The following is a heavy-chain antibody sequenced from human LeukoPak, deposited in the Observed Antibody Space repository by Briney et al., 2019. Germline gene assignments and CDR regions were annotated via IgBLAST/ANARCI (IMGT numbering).Heavy chain of an antibody. V-gene: IGHV4-31*03. Sequence: SETLSLTCTVSGGSVSRGGYYWDWIRQHPGKGLEWIGFTSYSEGTYYNPSLMSRITISVDISQNQFSLKMRDVTAADTAVYFCATADWESFYFDSWGQGALVAVSS. J-gene: IGHJ4*02. CDR1: GGSVSRGGYY. CDR2: TSYSEGT. CDR3: ATADWESFYFDS. D-gene: IGHD1-26*01.